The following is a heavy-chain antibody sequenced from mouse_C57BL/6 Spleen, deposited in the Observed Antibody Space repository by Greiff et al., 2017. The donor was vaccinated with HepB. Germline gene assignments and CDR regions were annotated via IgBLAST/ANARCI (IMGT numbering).Heavy chain of an antibody. CDR1: GFTFSSYT. Sequence: EVQLQQSGGGLVKPGGSLKLSCAASGFTFSSYTMSWVRQTPEKRLEWVATISGGGGNTYYPDSVKGRFTISRDNAKNTLYLQMSSLRSEDTALYYCARHGNGYPFAYWGQGTLVTVSA. D-gene: IGHD2-2*01. CDR2: ISGGGGNT. V-gene: IGHV5-9*01. J-gene: IGHJ3*01. CDR3: ARHGNGYPFAY.